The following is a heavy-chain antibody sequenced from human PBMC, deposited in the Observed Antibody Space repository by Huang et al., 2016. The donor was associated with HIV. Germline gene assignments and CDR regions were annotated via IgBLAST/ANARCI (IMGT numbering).Heavy chain of an antibody. Sequence: QVQLVESGGGVVQPGRSLRLSCAASGFTFSNYAMHWVRQAPGKGLEWVAVRSYEGSNKYYTDSVKGRFTISRDNSKNALYLQMNSLRAEDTAVYYCARRAVAGIYYYYYMDVWGKGTTVTVSS. D-gene: IGHD6-19*01. V-gene: IGHV3-30-3*01. CDR3: ARRAVAGIYYYYYMDV. CDR1: GFTFSNYA. J-gene: IGHJ6*03. CDR2: RSYEGSNK.